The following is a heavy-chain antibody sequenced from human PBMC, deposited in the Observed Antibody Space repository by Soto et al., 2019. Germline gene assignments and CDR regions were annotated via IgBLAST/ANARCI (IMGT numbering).Heavy chain of an antibody. CDR3: ARGRGGAFDF. D-gene: IGHD3-16*01. Sequence: EVQLVESGGGLVQPGGSPRLSCAASGFTFSSYWMHWVRQAPEKGLVWVSHINLDGSITAYADSVKGRFTTSRDNAKNTFYLQMNTLRAEDTAVYYCARGRGGAFDFWGQGTLVTVSS. V-gene: IGHV3-74*01. CDR2: INLDGSIT. J-gene: IGHJ4*02. CDR1: GFTFSSYW.